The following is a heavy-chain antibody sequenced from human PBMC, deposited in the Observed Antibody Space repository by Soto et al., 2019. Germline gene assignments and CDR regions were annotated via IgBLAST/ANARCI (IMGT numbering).Heavy chain of an antibody. J-gene: IGHJ4*02. D-gene: IGHD1-1*01. Sequence: SETLSLTCTVSGGSINSNSYYWGWIRQSPDKGLEWIGYIYNSGRYNYNPSLESRLTISIDTSKNQFSLRLASVTAADTSVYYCARTLPNRQLFDSWSQGTLVTVSS. V-gene: IGHV4-61*05. CDR2: IYNSGRY. CDR1: GGSINSNSYY. CDR3: ARTLPNRQLFDS.